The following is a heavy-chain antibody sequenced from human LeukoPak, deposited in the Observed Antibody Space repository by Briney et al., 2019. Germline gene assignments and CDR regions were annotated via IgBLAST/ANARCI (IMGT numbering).Heavy chain of an antibody. V-gene: IGHV3-21*01. CDR2: ISSSSDYI. CDR3: ASRYCTSTNCYAFDI. D-gene: IGHD2-2*01. J-gene: IGHJ3*02. CDR1: GITFSSYS. Sequence: GGSLRLSCAASGITFSSYSMNWVRQAPGKGLEWVSAISSSSDYIFYADSVQGRFTISRDNAVNSLFLQMNSLRAEDTAVYYCASRYCTSTNCYAFDIWGQGTMVTVSS.